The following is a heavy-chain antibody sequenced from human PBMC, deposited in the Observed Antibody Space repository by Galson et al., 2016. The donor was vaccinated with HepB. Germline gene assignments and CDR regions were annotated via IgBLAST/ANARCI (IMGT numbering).Heavy chain of an antibody. V-gene: IGHV3-21*01. J-gene: IGHJ4*02. CDR3: VRGVFDS. CDR2: LSGTTNYV. CDR1: GFDFSSYG. Sequence: SLRLSCAASGFDFSSYGMNWVRQAPGKGLAWVSSLSGTTNYVFYADSVKGRFTISRDNAKNAVYLQMNSLTAEDTAFYYCVRGVFDSWGQGTLVTVSS.